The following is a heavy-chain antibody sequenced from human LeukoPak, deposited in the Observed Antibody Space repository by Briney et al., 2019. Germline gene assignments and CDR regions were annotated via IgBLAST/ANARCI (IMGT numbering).Heavy chain of an antibody. D-gene: IGHD6-19*01. V-gene: IGHV4-34*01. CDR1: GGSFSGYY. Sequence: SETLSLTCAVYGGSFSGYYWSWIRQPPGKGLEWIGEINHSGSTNYNPSLKSRVTISVDTSKNQFSLKLSSVTAADTAVYYCASWRRGAGDYWGQGTLVTVSS. J-gene: IGHJ4*02. CDR3: ASWRRGAGDY. CDR2: INHSGST.